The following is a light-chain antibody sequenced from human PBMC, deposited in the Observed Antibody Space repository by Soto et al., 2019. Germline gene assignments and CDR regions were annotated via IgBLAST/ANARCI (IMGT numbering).Light chain of an antibody. J-gene: IGKJ5*01. V-gene: IGKV3-11*01. CDR2: DAS. Sequence: IVLTQSPATLSVSPGERATLSCMASQSVSSNLAWYQQKPGQAPRLLIYDASNRATGIPARFSGSGSGTDFTLTISSLEPEDFAVYYCQQRSNWPITFGQGTRLEI. CDR3: QQRSNWPIT. CDR1: QSVSSN.